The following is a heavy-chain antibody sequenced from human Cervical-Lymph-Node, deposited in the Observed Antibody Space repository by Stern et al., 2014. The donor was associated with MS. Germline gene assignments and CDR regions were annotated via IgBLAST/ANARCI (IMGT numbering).Heavy chain of an antibody. CDR1: GGTFSTSV. J-gene: IGHJ4*02. D-gene: IGHD3-16*01. V-gene: IGHV1-69*01. CDR2: ISPMFGRA. Sequence: QVQLVQSGAEMRKPGSSVRVSCKASGGTFSTSVISWLRQAPGQGLEWMGGISPMFGRANYAQKFQGSVTITADESTSTVYMGLTSLRSEDTGVYYGARERDNSYAFDSWGQGTLLTVSS. CDR3: ARERDNSYAFDS.